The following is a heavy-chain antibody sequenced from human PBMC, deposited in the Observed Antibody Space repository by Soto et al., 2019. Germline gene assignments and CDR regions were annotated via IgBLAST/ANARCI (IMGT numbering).Heavy chain of an antibody. CDR3: ARDYTFPDY. V-gene: IGHV1-18*01. Sequence: QVQLVQSGAEVKKPGASVKVSCKTSGYTFTSYGITWVRQAPGQGLEWMGWSSTSNGDTNYVQKFQGRVTMTTDTSTGTGCMELRSLTSDDTAVYYCARDYTFPDYWGQGTLVTVSS. D-gene: IGHD3-3*02. CDR1: GYTFTSYG. CDR2: SSTSNGDT. J-gene: IGHJ4*02.